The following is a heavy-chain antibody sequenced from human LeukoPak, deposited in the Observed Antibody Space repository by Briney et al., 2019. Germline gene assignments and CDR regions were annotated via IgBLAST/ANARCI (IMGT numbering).Heavy chain of an antibody. CDR2: VWHDGSNR. J-gene: IGHJ6*02. CDR1: GFTFSSYG. CDR3: AIDSSSWSYYYYGMDV. Sequence: PGRSLRLSCAASGFTFSSYGMHWVRQAPGKGLEWVALVWHDGSNRYYADSVKGRFTISRDNSKNTLYLQMNSLRAEDTAVYYCAIDSSSWSYYYYGMDVWSQGTTVTVSS. V-gene: IGHV3-33*08. D-gene: IGHD6-13*01.